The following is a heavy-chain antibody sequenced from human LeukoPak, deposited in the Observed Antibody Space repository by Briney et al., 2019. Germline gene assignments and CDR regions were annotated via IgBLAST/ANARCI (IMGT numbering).Heavy chain of an antibody. CDR2: IIPIFGTA. Sequence: ASVKVSCKASGGTFSSYAISWVRQAPGQGLEWMGGIIPIFGTANYAQKFQGRVTITADESTSTAYMELSSLRSEDTAVYYCARDQASSYYYDSRGTNAFDIWGQGTMVTVSS. V-gene: IGHV1-69*13. CDR3: ARDQASSYYYDSRGTNAFDI. J-gene: IGHJ3*02. D-gene: IGHD3-22*01. CDR1: GGTFSSYA.